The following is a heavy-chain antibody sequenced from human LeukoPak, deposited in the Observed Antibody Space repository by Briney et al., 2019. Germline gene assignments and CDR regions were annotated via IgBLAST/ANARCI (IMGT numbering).Heavy chain of an antibody. J-gene: IGHJ4*02. CDR1: GFTFSSYA. D-gene: IGHD3-9*01. CDR3: AKDATASPYFHWFDN. CDR2: ISSGDRT. Sequence: QPGGSLRLSCAASGFTFSSYAMNWVRQAPGKGLEWVAGISSGDRTFHAESVKGRFTISRDKSKDTLYLQMNSLRAEDTAVYYCAKDATASPYFHWFDNWGQGTQVIVPS. V-gene: IGHV3-23*01.